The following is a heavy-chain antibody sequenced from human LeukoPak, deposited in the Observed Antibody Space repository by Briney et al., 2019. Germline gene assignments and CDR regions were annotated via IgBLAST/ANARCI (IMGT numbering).Heavy chain of an antibody. CDR2: INPNSGGT. CDR1: GYTFTGYY. J-gene: IGHJ3*02. V-gene: IGHV1-2*02. Sequence: ASVKVSCKASGYTFTGYYMHWVRQAPGQGLEWMGWINPNSGGTNYAQKFQGRVTMTRDTSISTAYMELSRLRSDDTAVYYCARDEGTYYYDSSGYFKVYAFDIWGQGTMVTVSS. D-gene: IGHD3-22*01. CDR3: ARDEGTYYYDSSGYFKVYAFDI.